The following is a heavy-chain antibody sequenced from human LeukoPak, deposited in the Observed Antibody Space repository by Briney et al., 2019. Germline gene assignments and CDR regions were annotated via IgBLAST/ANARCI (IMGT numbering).Heavy chain of an antibody. V-gene: IGHV3-21*01. Sequence: GGSLRLSCTASGFTFSSHIMNWVRQAPGKGLEWVSSISSSSSYIYYTDSVKGRFTISRDNAKNSLYLQMNSLRAEDTAVYYCARLGQSETYWGQGTLVTVSS. J-gene: IGHJ4*02. CDR3: ARLGQSETY. CDR2: ISSSSSYI. CDR1: GFTFSSHI.